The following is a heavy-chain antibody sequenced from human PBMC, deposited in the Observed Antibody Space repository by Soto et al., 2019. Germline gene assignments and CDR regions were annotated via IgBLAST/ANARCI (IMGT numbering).Heavy chain of an antibody. CDR3: AKDRKPYSSSSDDAFDI. V-gene: IGHV3-23*01. D-gene: IGHD6-6*01. CDR1: GFTFSSYA. CDR2: ISGSGGST. J-gene: IGHJ3*02. Sequence: EVQLLESGGGLVQPGGSLRLSCAASGFTFSSYAMSWVRQAPGKGLEWVSAISGSGGSTYYADSVKGRFTISRDNSKNTLYLQMNSLRAEDTAVYYCAKDRKPYSSSSDDAFDIWGQGTMVTVSS.